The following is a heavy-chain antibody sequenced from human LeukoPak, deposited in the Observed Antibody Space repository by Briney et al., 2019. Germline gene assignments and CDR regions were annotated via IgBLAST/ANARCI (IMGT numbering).Heavy chain of an antibody. V-gene: IGHV3-21*06. CDR3: ARDRGNSAYGAWFDS. CDR1: GFTFSSYS. CDR2: ISSSTSYI. D-gene: IGHD5-12*01. J-gene: IGHJ5*01. Sequence: PGGSLRLSCAASGFTFSSYSFNWVRQAPGKGLEWVSCISSSTSYIYYADSVKGRFTISRDNAKNSLFLQMNSLRAEDTGIYFCARDRGNSAYGAWFDSWGQGALVTVSS.